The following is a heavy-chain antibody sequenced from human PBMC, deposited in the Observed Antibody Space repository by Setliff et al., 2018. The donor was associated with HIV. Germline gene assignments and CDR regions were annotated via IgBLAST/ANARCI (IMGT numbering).Heavy chain of an antibody. Sequence: SETLSLTCTVSGGSISSSSYYWGWIRQPPGKGLEWIGSGHYTGNTYTSPSLKSRATIPLDASKNKISLKLTSVTTADTAVYYCARARGPPLPALDPWGQGTLVTVSS. J-gene: IGHJ5*02. V-gene: IGHV4-39*01. CDR2: GHYTGNT. CDR1: GGSISSSSYY. CDR3: ARARGPPLPALDP. D-gene: IGHD3-10*01.